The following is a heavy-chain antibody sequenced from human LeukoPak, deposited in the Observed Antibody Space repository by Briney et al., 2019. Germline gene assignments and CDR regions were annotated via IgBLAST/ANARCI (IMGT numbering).Heavy chain of an antibody. CDR2: FFLKGST. CDR1: GFTFSIYG. D-gene: IGHD2-2*01. Sequence: GSLRLSCAASGFTFSIYGMGWVRQAPGKGLEWIGSFFLKGSTYYNPSLKSRVTISVDTSKNQFSLTLSSVTAADTAVYYCARVARCTSCFDVDYWGQGTLVTVSS. J-gene: IGHJ4*02. CDR3: ARVARCTSCFDVDY. V-gene: IGHV4-38-2*01.